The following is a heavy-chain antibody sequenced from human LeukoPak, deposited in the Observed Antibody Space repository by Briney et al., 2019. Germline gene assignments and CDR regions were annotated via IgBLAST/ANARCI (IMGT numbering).Heavy chain of an antibody. V-gene: IGHV1-18*01. CDR3: ARDLVDGVGAPGAY. CDR2: INTYNGNT. CDR1: AYTFTNYG. J-gene: IGHJ4*02. D-gene: IGHD1-26*01. Sequence: ASVKVSCKASAYTFTNYGITWMRQAPGQGLEWMGWINTYNGNTNYAQKLQGRGTITTDTSTSTAYMELRSLRSDDTAVFYCARDLVDGVGAPGAYWGQGALVTVSS.